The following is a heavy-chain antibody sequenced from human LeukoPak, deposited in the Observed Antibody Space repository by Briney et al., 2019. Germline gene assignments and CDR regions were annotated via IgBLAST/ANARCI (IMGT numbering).Heavy chain of an antibody. J-gene: IGHJ5*02. CDR3: ARVVPAGNWFDP. V-gene: IGHV4-31*03. Sequence: PSETLSLTCTVSGGSISSGGYYWSWIRQHPGKGLEWIGYIYYSGSTYYNPSLKSRVTISVDTSKNQFSLKLSSVTAADTAVYYCARVVPAGNWFDPWGQGTLVTVSS. CDR2: IYYSGST. CDR1: GGSISSGGYY. D-gene: IGHD2-2*01.